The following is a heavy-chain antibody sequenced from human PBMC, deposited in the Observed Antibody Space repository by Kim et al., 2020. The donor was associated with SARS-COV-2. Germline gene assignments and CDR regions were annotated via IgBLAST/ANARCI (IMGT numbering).Heavy chain of an antibody. CDR3: AKDYGTGYSDDLDM. D-gene: IGHD3-9*01. V-gene: IGHV3-23*01. CDR2: IRGGGDST. J-gene: IGHJ3*02. CDR1: GFIFSSYA. Sequence: GGSLRLSCAASGFIFSSYAMRWVRQAPGKGLEWVSVIRGGGDSTYYADSVKGRFTISRDNSKNTLYLQMNSLRAEYTAVYYCAKDYGTGYSDDLDMWGQGTMVTVSS.